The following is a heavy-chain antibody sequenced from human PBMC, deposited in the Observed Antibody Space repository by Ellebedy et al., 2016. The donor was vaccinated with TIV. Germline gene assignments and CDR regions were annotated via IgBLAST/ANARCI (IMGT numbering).Heavy chain of an antibody. CDR1: GFTFSSYW. Sequence: GESLKISCAASGFTFSSYWMSWVRQAPGKGLEWVANIHQDGSEKYYVDSVKGRFTISRDNAKNSLYLEMNSLRAEDTAVYYCARDYYGSGNWGQGTLVTVSS. D-gene: IGHD3-10*01. V-gene: IGHV3-7*01. J-gene: IGHJ4*02. CDR2: IHQDGSEK. CDR3: ARDYYGSGN.